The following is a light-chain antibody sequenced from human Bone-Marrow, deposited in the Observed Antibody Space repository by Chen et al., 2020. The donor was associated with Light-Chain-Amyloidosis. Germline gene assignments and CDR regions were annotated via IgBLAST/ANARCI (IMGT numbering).Light chain of an antibody. CDR2: DDS. Sequence: SYVLTQPSSVSVAPGQTATIACGGNNTGSTSVHWYQQTPGQAPLLVVYDDSDRPSGIPERLSGSNSGNTSTLTSSRVEAGDEADYCCQVWDTSSDRPVFGGGTKLTVL. J-gene: IGLJ3*02. CDR1: NTGSTS. V-gene: IGLV3-21*02. CDR3: QVWDTSSDRPV.